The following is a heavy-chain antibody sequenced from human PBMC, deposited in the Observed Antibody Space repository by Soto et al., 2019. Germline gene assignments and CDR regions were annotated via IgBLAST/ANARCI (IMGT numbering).Heavy chain of an antibody. D-gene: IGHD2-2*01. CDR3: ARIPYCRSTSCYFGWFDT. V-gene: IGHV2-26*01. CDR2: IFWNDAK. J-gene: IGHJ5*02. Sequence: SGPTLVNPTETLTLTCTFSGFSLSNAGMGVSWIRQPPGKALEWLAHIFWNDAKSYSSSLKSRLTISKDTSKSQVVLTMTNMDPVDTATYYCARIPYCRSTSCYFGWFDTWGQGXLVTVYS. CDR1: GFSLSNAGMG.